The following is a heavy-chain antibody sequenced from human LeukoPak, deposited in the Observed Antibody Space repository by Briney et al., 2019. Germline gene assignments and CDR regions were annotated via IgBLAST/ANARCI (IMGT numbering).Heavy chain of an antibody. D-gene: IGHD2-21*02. CDR1: GGSISSSSYY. J-gene: IGHJ5*02. V-gene: IGHV4-39*01. Sequence: PSETLSLTCTVSGGSISSSSYYWGWRRQPPGKGLEWIGSIYYSGSTYYNPSLKSRVTISVDTSKNQFSLKLSSVTAADTAVYYCARHDCPNWFDPWGQGTLVTVSS. CDR2: IYYSGST. CDR3: ARHDCPNWFDP.